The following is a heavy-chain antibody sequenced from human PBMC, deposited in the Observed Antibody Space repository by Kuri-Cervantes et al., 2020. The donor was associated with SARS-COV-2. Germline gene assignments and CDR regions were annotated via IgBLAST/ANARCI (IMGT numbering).Heavy chain of an antibody. CDR2: INHSGST. V-gene: IGHV4-34*01. Sequence: ESLKISCAAYGGSFSGYYWSWIRQPPGKGLEWIGEINHSGSTNYNPSLKSRVTMSVDTSKNQFSLKLSSVTAADTAVYYCARDPRYLARGGGFDYWGQGTLVTVS. J-gene: IGHJ4*02. CDR1: GGSFSGYY. CDR3: ARDPRYLARGGGFDY. D-gene: IGHD1-14*01.